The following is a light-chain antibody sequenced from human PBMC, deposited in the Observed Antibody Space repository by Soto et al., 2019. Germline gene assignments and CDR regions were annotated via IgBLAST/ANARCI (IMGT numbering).Light chain of an antibody. J-gene: IGLJ1*01. V-gene: IGLV2-14*03. Sequence: HSDLSYPASGFGVPCQALTISCNRTSSDVGAYNYVSWYQQYPGKAPKLILYDVTHRPSGVSYRFSGSKSDNTASLTISGLQPEDEADYYCSSYTNSDTYFFGTGTKVTVL. CDR1: SSDVGAYNY. CDR2: DVT. CDR3: SSYTNSDTYF.